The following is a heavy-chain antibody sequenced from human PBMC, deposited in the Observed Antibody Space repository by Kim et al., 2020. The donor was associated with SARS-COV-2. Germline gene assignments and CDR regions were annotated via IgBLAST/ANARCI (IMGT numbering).Heavy chain of an antibody. CDR3: ARDMAGDGWTY. J-gene: IGHJ4*02. D-gene: IGHD6-19*01. V-gene: IGHV1-69*04. CDR2: IIPILGIA. CDR1: GGTFSSYA. Sequence: SVKVSCKASGGTFSSYAISWVRQAPGQGLEWMGRIIPILGIANYAQKFQGRVTITADKSTSTAYMELSSLRSEDTAVYYCARDMAGDGWTYWGQGTLVTVSS.